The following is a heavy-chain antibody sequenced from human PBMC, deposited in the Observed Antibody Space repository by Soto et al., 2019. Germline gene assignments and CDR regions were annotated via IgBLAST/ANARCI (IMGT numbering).Heavy chain of an antibody. J-gene: IGHJ6*02. Sequence: QVVLEQSGGEVKKPGASVKVSCKASGYTFSGYSITWVRQAPGQGLEGMGRISGYNGNTNYARTLRGRLTLTTDTSTSTAYMELRSLTSDDTAVYYCAIDVFCGGAPACPDMDVWGQGTTVTVSS. D-gene: IGHD2-21*01. V-gene: IGHV1-18*04. CDR1: GYTFSGYS. CDR3: AIDVFCGGAPACPDMDV. CDR2: ISGYNGNT.